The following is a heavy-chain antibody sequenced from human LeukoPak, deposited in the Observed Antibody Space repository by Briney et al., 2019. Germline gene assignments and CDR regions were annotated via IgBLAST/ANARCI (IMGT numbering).Heavy chain of an antibody. Sequence: ASVKVSCKASGYTFTGYYMQWVRQAPGQGLEWMGIINPSGGSASYAQKFQGRVTMTRDTSTSTVYMELSSLRSEDTAVYYCARGILPYYYDSSGYYYNWFVPWGQGTLVTVSS. CDR3: ARGILPYYYDSSGYYYNWFVP. V-gene: IGHV1-46*01. J-gene: IGHJ5*02. D-gene: IGHD3-22*01. CDR2: INPSGGSA. CDR1: GYTFTGYY.